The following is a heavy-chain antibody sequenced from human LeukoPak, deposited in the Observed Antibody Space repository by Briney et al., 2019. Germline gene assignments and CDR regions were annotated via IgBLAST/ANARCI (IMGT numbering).Heavy chain of an antibody. V-gene: IGHV3-48*03. CDR1: GFTFSSYE. CDR2: ISTSGSTI. CDR3: VRETDSTLFDY. J-gene: IGHJ4*02. Sequence: GGSLRLSCAASGFTFSSYEMNWVRQAPGKGLEWVSYISTSGSTIYYADSVKGRFTMSRDNAKNSLYLQMNSLRAGDTAIYYCVRETDSTLFDYWGQGTLVTVSS. D-gene: IGHD2-2*01.